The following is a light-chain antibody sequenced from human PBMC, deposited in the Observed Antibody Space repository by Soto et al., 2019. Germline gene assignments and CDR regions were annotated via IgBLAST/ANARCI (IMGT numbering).Light chain of an antibody. J-gene: IGKJ2*01. V-gene: IGKV3-20*01. CDR3: QQFDNSPLYT. Sequence: DIVLTQSPVTLSLSPGERATLSCRASQSLRSSYLAWYQQKPGQAPRLLMYVASNRATGFPDRFSGSGSGTDFTLTISRLEPEDFAVYYCHCQQFDNSPLYTFGQGTKLEIK. CDR1: QSLRSSY. CDR2: VAS.